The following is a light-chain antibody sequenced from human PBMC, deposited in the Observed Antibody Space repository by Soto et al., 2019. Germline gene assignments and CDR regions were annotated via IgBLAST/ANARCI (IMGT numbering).Light chain of an antibody. J-gene: IGKJ5*01. Sequence: EIVLTQSPGPLSLSPGERATLSCRASQSVSSTYLAWYQQKPGQAPRLLIYRTSTRATGIPDRFSGSGSGTDFTLTISSLEPEDFSVYYCQQRYNWPITFGQGTRLEIK. CDR1: QSVSSTY. V-gene: IGKV3D-20*02. CDR2: RTS. CDR3: QQRYNWPIT.